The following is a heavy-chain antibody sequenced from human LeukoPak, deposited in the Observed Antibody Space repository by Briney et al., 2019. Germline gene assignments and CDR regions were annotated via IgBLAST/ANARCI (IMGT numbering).Heavy chain of an antibody. Sequence: PGGSLRLSCAVSGFKFSSYWMHWVRQAPGKGLVWVSRINSDGSSTSYADSVKGRFTISRDNAKNTLYLQMNSLRAEDTAVYYCARGGFIAAAPGKIWGQGTMVTVSS. CDR3: ARGGFIAAAPGKI. CDR2: INSDGSST. J-gene: IGHJ3*02. CDR1: GFKFSSYW. V-gene: IGHV3-74*01. D-gene: IGHD6-13*01.